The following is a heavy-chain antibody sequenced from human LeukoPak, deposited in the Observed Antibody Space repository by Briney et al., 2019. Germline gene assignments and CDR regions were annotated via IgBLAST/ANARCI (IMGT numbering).Heavy chain of an antibody. CDR1: GFTFSSYG. V-gene: IGHV3-30*03. D-gene: IGHD2-2*01. CDR2: ISYDGSNK. Sequence: GGSLRLSCAASGFTFSSYGMHWVRQAPGKGLEWVAVISYDGSNKYYADSVMGRFTISRDNSKNTLYLQMNSLRAEDTAVYYCARRSQVPAGYYYYYFMDVWGKGTTVTISS. CDR3: ARRSQVPAGYYYYYFMDV. J-gene: IGHJ6*03.